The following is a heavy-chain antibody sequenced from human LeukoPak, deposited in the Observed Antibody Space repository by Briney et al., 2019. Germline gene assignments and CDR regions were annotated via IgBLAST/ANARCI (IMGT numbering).Heavy chain of an antibody. V-gene: IGHV3-48*04. CDR1: GFTFSSYT. Sequence: RGSLRLSCAASGFTFSSYTMNWVRQAPGKGLEWVSYISSSSSTIYYADSVKGRFIISRDNAKNSLYLQMNSLGAEDTALYYRARVFGMYSSSWPSDYWGQGTLVTVCS. CDR2: ISSSSSTI. D-gene: IGHD6-13*01. J-gene: IGHJ4*02. CDR3: ARVFGMYSSSWPSDY.